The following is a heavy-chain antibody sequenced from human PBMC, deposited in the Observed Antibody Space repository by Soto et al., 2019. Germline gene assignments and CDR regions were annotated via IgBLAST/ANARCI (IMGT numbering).Heavy chain of an antibody. Sequence: GGSLRLSCAASGFTLSSYSMNWVRQAPGKGLEWVSSISSSSTYIYYADSVKGRFTISRDNGKGLVYLQMNSLRTEDTAVYYCARDPPLSMIVVVGVDDFWGQGTLVTVSS. J-gene: IGHJ4*02. V-gene: IGHV3-21*06. D-gene: IGHD3-22*01. CDR1: GFTLSSYS. CDR3: ARDPPLSMIVVVGVDDF. CDR2: ISSSSTYI.